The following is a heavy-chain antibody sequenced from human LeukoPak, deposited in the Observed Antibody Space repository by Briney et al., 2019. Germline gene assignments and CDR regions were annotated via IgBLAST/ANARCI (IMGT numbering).Heavy chain of an antibody. CDR3: ARETGYAFDI. CDR2: ISSSSSTI. CDR1: GFTFSGYS. Sequence: GGSERLSCAASGFTFSGYSMIWARQAPGRGLEWLSYISSSSSTISYADSVKGRFTISRDNAQNSLFLLMNSLRDEDTAVYYCARETGYAFDIWG. D-gene: IGHD2-15*01. J-gene: IGHJ3*02. V-gene: IGHV3-48*02.